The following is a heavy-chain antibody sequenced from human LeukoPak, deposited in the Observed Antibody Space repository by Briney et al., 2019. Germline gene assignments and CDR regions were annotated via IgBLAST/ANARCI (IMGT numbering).Heavy chain of an antibody. CDR1: GYSFTSYW. V-gene: IGHV5-51*01. CDR2: IYPGDSDT. CDR3: ATHREDTAMGNYYYYGMDV. J-gene: IGHJ6*02. Sequence: GESLKISCKGSGYSFTSYWIGWVRQVPGKGLEWMGIIYPGDSDTRYSPSFQGQVTISADKSISTAYLQWSSLKASDTAMYYCATHREDTAMGNYYYYGMDVWGQGTTVTVSS. D-gene: IGHD5-18*01.